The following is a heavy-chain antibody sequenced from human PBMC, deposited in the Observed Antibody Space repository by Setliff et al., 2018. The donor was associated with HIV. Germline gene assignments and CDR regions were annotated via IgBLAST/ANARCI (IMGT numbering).Heavy chain of an antibody. CDR3: AKEGNSVDNWLDP. CDR1: GDSISSGTYY. CDR2: IYTSGST. Sequence: PSETLSLTCTVSGDSISSGTYYWSWIRQPAGKALEWIGHIYTSGSTNYNPSLKSRVTISVDTSKNQFSLRLSSVTAADTAVYYCAKEGNSVDNWLDPWGPGTLVTVSS. V-gene: IGHV4-61*09. J-gene: IGHJ5*02. D-gene: IGHD1-26*01.